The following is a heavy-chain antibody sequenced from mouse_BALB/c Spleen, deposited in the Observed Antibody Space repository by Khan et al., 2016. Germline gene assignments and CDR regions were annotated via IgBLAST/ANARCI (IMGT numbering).Heavy chain of an antibody. Sequence: EVELVESGGGLVKPGGSLKLSCAASGFTFSNYAMSWVRQTPEKRLEWVASISSGGSTYYPDSVKGRFTISRDNAGNILYLQMSSLRSEDTAMYYCATEGYGNWGYWGQGTTLTVSS. D-gene: IGHD2-10*02. CDR1: GFTFSNYA. CDR2: ISSGGST. J-gene: IGHJ2*01. CDR3: ATEGYGNWGY. V-gene: IGHV5-6-5*01.